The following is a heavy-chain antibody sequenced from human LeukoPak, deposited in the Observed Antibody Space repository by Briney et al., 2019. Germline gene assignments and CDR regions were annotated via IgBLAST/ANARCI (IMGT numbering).Heavy chain of an antibody. J-gene: IGHJ4*02. Sequence: RGSLRLSCAVSGFTVSNDYMSWVRQAPGKGLEWVSVIYGGGATYYADSVRGRFTISRDNFENTLFLQMDNLRAEDTAVYYCTRLLPSSHHFFDSWGQGILVAVSS. CDR1: GFTVSNDY. V-gene: IGHV3-53*01. CDR2: IYGGGAT. D-gene: IGHD6-6*01. CDR3: TRLLPSSHHFFDS.